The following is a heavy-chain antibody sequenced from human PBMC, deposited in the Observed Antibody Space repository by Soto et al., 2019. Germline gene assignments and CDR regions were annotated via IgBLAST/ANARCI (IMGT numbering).Heavy chain of an antibody. D-gene: IGHD6-19*01. CDR1: GFTFSNAW. V-gene: IGHV3-15*07. Sequence: GGSLRLSCAASGFTFSNAWMNWVRQAPGKGLEWVGRIKSKTDGGTTDYAAPVKGRFTISRDDSKNTLYLQMNSLKTEDTAVYYCTTRISSGWSFYYGMDVWGQGTTVTVS. CDR3: TTRISSGWSFYYGMDV. CDR2: IKSKTDGGTT. J-gene: IGHJ6*02.